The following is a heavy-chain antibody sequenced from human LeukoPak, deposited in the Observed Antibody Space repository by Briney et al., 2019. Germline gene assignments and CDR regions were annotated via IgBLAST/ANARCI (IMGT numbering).Heavy chain of an antibody. J-gene: IGHJ6*03. Sequence: GGSLRLSCEASGFTLSHYGIHWVRQTPGKGLEWVAAISSDGVEKHYADSVRGRFTISRDNSKSTLYLQMNSLRAEDTALYYCAREGHYDILTGYSPVEYYFYYMDVWGKGTTVTVFS. CDR3: AREGHYDILTGYSPVEYYFYYMDV. CDR1: GFTLSHYG. V-gene: IGHV3-30*04. D-gene: IGHD3-9*01. CDR2: ISSDGVEK.